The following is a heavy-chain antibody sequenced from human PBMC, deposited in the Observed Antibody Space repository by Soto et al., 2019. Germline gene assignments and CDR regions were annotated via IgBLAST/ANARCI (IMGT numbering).Heavy chain of an antibody. CDR2: INHSGST. CDR1: GGSFRGYY. CDR3: ARLNHFSYYDFWSGRPHYFDY. V-gene: IGHV4-34*01. D-gene: IGHD3-3*01. J-gene: IGHJ4*02. Sequence: SETLALTSAVYGGSFRGYYWSWIRQPPGKGLEWIGEINHSGSTNYNPSLKSRVTISVDTSKNQFSLKLSSVTAADTAVYYCARLNHFSYYDFWSGRPHYFDYWGQGTLVTVSS.